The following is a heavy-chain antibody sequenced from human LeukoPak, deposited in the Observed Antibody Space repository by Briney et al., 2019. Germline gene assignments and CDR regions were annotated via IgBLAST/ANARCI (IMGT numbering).Heavy chain of an antibody. CDR1: GFTFSYYW. J-gene: IGHJ4*02. CDR2: IKQDGNEK. CDR3: AMIKEG. D-gene: IGHD3-22*01. Sequence: GGSLRLSCAASGFTFSYYWMSWVRQAPGKGLEWVANIKQDGNEKYYVDSVKGRFTISRDNAKNTLYLQMNSLRAEDTAVYYCAMIKEGWGQGTLVTVSS. V-gene: IGHV3-7*01.